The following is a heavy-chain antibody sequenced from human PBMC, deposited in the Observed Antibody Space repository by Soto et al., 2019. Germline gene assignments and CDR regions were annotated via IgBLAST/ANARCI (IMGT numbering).Heavy chain of an antibody. Sequence: EVQLVESGGGLIQPGGSLRVSCAASGFTVSRSYMSWVRQAPGKGLEWVSFIYSGGSTNYADSVKGRFTISRDNSKNTLYLQMNSLRVEDTAVYYCARDTYYYDSSGQPYWGQGTLVTVSS. D-gene: IGHD3-22*01. J-gene: IGHJ4*02. CDR2: IYSGGST. V-gene: IGHV3-53*01. CDR3: ARDTYYYDSSGQPY. CDR1: GFTVSRSY.